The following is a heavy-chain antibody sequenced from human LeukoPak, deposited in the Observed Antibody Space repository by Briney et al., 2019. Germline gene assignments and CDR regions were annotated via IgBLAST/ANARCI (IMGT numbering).Heavy chain of an antibody. V-gene: IGHV4-59*12. CDR1: GGSISSYY. J-gene: IGHJ4*02. D-gene: IGHD6-13*01. CDR3: AREGSSSWTPHFDY. CDR2: IYYSGST. Sequence: SETLSLTCTVSGGSISSYYWSWIRQPPGKGLEWIGYIYYSGSTNYNPSLKSRVTISVDTSKNQFSLKLSSVIAADTAVYYCAREGSSSWTPHFDYWGQGTLVTVSS.